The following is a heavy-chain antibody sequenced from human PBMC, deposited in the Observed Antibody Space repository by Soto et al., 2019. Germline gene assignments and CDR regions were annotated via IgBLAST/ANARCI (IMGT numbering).Heavy chain of an antibody. CDR3: ARSAPIRKPLDY. Sequence: QVQLVQSGAAVKKPGASVKVSCKASGYTFTSYDINWVRQATGQGLEWMGWMNPNSGNTGYAQKFQGRVTMTRNTSISTAYMELSSLRSEDTAVYYCARSAPIRKPLDYWGQGTLVTVSS. CDR2: MNPNSGNT. CDR1: GYTFTSYD. J-gene: IGHJ4*02. V-gene: IGHV1-8*01.